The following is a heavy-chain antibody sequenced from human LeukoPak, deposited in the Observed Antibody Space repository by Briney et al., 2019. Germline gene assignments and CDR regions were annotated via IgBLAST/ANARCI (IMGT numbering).Heavy chain of an antibody. CDR1: EFSVGSNY. J-gene: IGHJ4*02. V-gene: IGHV3-66*01. CDR2: IYSGGST. CDR3: ARGEWSSSPFDY. D-gene: IGHD6-6*01. Sequence: GGSLRLSCAASEFSVGSNYMTWVRQAPGKGLEWVSLIYSGGSTYYADSVKGRFTISRDNSKNTLYLQMNSLRAEDTAVYYCARGEWSSSPFDYWGQGTLVTVSS.